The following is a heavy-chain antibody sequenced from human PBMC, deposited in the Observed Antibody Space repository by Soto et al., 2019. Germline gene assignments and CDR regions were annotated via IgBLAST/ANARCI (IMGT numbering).Heavy chain of an antibody. CDR1: GFTFSSYE. D-gene: IGHD3-22*01. J-gene: IGHJ3*02. CDR3: ARDQGYYDSSGYYGTFDI. CDR2: ISSSGSTI. V-gene: IGHV3-48*03. Sequence: VQLVESGGGLVQPGGSLRLSCAASGFTFSSYEMNWVRQAPGKGLEWVSYISSSGSTIYYADSVKGRFTISRDNAKTSLYLQMSSLRAEDTAVYYCARDQGYYDSSGYYGTFDIWCQGTMVTVSS.